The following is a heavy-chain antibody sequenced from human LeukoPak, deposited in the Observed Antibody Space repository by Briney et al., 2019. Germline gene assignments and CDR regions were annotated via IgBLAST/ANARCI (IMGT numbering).Heavy chain of an antibody. J-gene: IGHJ4*02. Sequence: GGSLKLSCAASGFIFSGSDMHWVRQASGKGLEWVGRITTRANNYATAYGASVKGRFTISRDDSENTAYLQMNSLKTEDTAVYYCTTYRSGHYWGQGTLVTVSS. CDR3: TTYRSGHY. V-gene: IGHV3-73*01. CDR1: GFIFSGSD. CDR2: ITTRANNYAT. D-gene: IGHD6-19*01.